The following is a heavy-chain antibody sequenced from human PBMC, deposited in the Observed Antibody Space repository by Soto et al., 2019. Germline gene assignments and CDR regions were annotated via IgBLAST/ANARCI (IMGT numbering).Heavy chain of an antibody. Sequence: QVQLQESGPGLVKPSQTLSLTCTVSGGSISSGDYYWSWIRQPPGKGLEWIGYIYYSGRTYYNPSLKSRATISVDTSKNQFSLKLSSVTAADTAVYYCARRLLWFGVHFDYWGQGTLVTVSS. D-gene: IGHD3-10*01. V-gene: IGHV4-30-4*01. CDR3: ARRLLWFGVHFDY. CDR1: GGSISSGDYY. CDR2: IYYSGRT. J-gene: IGHJ4*02.